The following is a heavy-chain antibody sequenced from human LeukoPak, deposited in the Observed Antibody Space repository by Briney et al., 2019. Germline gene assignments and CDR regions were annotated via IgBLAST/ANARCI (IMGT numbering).Heavy chain of an antibody. V-gene: IGHV1-69*05. CDR3: ARGGRDSSGWFLDY. D-gene: IGHD6-19*01. J-gene: IGHJ4*02. Sequence: SVKVSCKASGGTFSSYAISWVRQAPGQGLEWMGGIIPIFGTANYAQRLQGRVTMTTDTSTSAAYMELRSLRSDDTAPYYCARGGRDSSGWFLDYWGQGTLVTVSS. CDR1: GGTFSSYA. CDR2: IIPIFGTA.